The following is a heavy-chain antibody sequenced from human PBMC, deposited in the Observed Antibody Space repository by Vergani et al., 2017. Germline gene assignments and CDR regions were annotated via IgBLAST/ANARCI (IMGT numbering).Heavy chain of an antibody. J-gene: IGHJ5*02. CDR2: IYPGDSDT. V-gene: IGHV5-51*01. CDR1: GYSFTSYW. Sequence: EVQLVQSGAEVKKPGESLKISCKGSGYSFTSYWIGWVRQMPGKGLEWMGVIYPGDSDTRYSPSFQGQVTIPADKSISTAYLQWSSLKASDTAMYYCARGRESIFGVVITNWFDPWGQGTLVTVSS. CDR3: ARGRESIFGVVITNWFDP. D-gene: IGHD3-3*01.